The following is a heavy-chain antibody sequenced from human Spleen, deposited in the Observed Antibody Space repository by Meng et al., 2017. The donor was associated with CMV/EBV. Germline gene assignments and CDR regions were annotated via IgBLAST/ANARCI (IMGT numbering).Heavy chain of an antibody. CDR3: ARDIVVVPAAIPYYYYYGMDV. CDR2: IIPLLGVA. J-gene: IGHJ6*02. V-gene: IGHV1-69*16. D-gene: IGHD2-2*02. CDR1: GGTFNRYT. Sequence: SVKVSCKASGGTFNRYTFSWVRQAPGQGLEWMGRIIPLLGVANNAQKFQGRVTITTDESTSTAYMELSSLRSEDTAVYYCARDIVVVPAAIPYYYYYGMDVWGQGTTVTVSS.